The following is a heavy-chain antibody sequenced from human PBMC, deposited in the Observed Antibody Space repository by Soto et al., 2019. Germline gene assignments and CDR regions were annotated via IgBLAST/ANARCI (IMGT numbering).Heavy chain of an antibody. Sequence: EVQLLESGGGLVQPGGSRRLSCAASGFTFSSYAMSWARQAPGKGLEWVSTISDSGSTYYADSVKGRFTISRDISKNTLYVQMSSLRAEDTAVYYCAKGGEGYCSGTSCLYHMDAWGKGTTVTVSS. D-gene: IGHD2-15*01. CDR1: GFTFSSYA. CDR2: ISDSGST. J-gene: IGHJ6*03. V-gene: IGHV3-23*01. CDR3: AKGGEGYCSGTSCLYHMDA.